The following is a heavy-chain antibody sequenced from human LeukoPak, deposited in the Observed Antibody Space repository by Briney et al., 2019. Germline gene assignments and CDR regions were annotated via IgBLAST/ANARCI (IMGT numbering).Heavy chain of an antibody. Sequence: GGSLRLSCAASGFTFSSYAMSWVRQAPGKGLEWVSAISGSGGSTYSADSVKGRFTISRDNSKNTLYLQMNSLRAEDTAVYYCAKGGMYLDYFDYWGQGTLVTVSS. V-gene: IGHV3-23*01. J-gene: IGHJ4*02. D-gene: IGHD1-26*01. CDR1: GFTFSSYA. CDR3: AKGGMYLDYFDY. CDR2: ISGSGGST.